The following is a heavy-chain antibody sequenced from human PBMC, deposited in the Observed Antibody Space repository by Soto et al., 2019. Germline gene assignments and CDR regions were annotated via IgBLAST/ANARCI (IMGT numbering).Heavy chain of an antibody. D-gene: IGHD5-12*01. CDR1: GYTVTGKY. CDR2: INPNSGVT. CDR3: ARDIVSTTGCFDP. V-gene: IGHV1-2*02. Sequence: AAGKVSCKASGYTVTGKYLHWVRRATGQGLEWMGWINPNSGVTNYAEKFQGRVTLTRDTSLSTAYMDLTRLNSDDTAIYYCARDIVSTTGCFDPWGQGTLVTVSS. J-gene: IGHJ5*02.